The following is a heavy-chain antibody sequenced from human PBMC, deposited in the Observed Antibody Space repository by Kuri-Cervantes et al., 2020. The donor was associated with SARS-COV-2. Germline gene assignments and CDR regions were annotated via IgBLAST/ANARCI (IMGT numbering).Heavy chain of an antibody. D-gene: IGHD2-8*01. CDR1: GGTFSSYA. V-gene: IGHV1-69*04. CDR3: ARDDCTNGVCWIDY. J-gene: IGHJ4*02. CDR2: IIPILGIA. Sequence: SVKVSCKASGGTFSSYAISWVRQAPGQGLEWMGRIIPILGIANYAQKFQGRVTITADKSTSTAYMELSSLRPEDTAVYYCARDDCTNGVCWIDYWGQGTLVTVSS.